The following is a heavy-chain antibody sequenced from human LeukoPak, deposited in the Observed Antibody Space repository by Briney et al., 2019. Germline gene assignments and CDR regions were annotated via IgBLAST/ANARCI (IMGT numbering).Heavy chain of an antibody. J-gene: IGHJ4*02. V-gene: IGHV3-21*01. D-gene: IGHD3-9*01. Sequence: PGGSLRLSCAASGFTFNTYGMHWVRRASGKGLEWFSSISSSSSYIYYTDSLKGRFTISRDNAKNSLYLQMNSLRAEDTAVYYCARGGAWGYDILTGSMYYFDYWGQGTLVTVSS. CDR3: ARGGAWGYDILTGSMYYFDY. CDR2: ISSSSSYI. CDR1: GFTFNTYG.